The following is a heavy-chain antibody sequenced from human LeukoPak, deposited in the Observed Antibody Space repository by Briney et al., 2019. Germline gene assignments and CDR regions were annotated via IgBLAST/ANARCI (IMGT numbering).Heavy chain of an antibody. V-gene: IGHV4-61*02. Sequence: PSETLSLTCTVSGGSISSGSYYWSWIRQPAGKGLEWIGRIYTSGSTNYNPSLKSRVTISVDTSKNQVSLKLGSGTAAGTAVYYCATTYYDFWSGPPGWSAPWGQGTPVTVSS. D-gene: IGHD3-3*01. J-gene: IGHJ5*02. CDR3: ATTYYDFWSGPPGWSAP. CDR1: GGSISSGSYY. CDR2: IYTSGST.